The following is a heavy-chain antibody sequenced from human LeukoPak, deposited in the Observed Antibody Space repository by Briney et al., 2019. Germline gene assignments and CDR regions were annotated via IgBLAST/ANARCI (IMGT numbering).Heavy chain of an antibody. J-gene: IGHJ4*02. CDR1: EFPFRSYW. V-gene: IGHV3-7*04. D-gene: IGHD3-10*01. CDR2: IKQDGSEK. CDR3: AREWRGVITTSMTHDS. Sequence: GGSLRLSCAASEFPFRSYWLSWVRQTPGKGLEWVANIKQDGSEKYYVDSAKGRFTISRDNAKNSLYLQMNNLRAEDTALYFCAREWRGVITTSMTHDSWGQGTLVTVSS.